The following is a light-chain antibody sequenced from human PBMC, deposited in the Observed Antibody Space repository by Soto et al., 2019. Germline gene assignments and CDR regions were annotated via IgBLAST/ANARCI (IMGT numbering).Light chain of an antibody. CDR3: QQYNNLPPWT. Sequence: EIVLAQYPGPRSLSPGERSTLSCRASQSVSSNLAWYQQKPGQAPRLLIYGASTRATGIPARFSGSGSGTEFTLTISSLQSEDFAVYYCQQYNNLPPWTFGQGTKVDIK. CDR1: QSVSSN. CDR2: GAS. V-gene: IGKV3-15*01. J-gene: IGKJ1*01.